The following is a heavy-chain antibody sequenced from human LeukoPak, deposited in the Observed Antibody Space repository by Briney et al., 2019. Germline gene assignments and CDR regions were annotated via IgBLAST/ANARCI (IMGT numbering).Heavy chain of an antibody. CDR2: ISGSGGST. D-gene: IGHD3-22*01. CDR3: AKEHLQTYYYDSSGYYFDY. Sequence: GGSLRLSCAASGFTFSSYAMSWVRQAPGKGLEWVSAISGSGGSTYYADSVKGRFTISRDNSKNTLYLQMNSLRAEDTAVYYCAKEHLQTYYYDSSGYYFDYWGQGTLVTVSS. V-gene: IGHV3-23*01. CDR1: GFTFSSYA. J-gene: IGHJ4*02.